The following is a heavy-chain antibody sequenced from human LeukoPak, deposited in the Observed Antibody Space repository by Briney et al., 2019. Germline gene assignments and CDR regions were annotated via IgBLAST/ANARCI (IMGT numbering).Heavy chain of an antibody. V-gene: IGHV4-61*02. J-gene: IGHJ4*02. Sequence: SQTLSLTCTVSGGSISSGSYYWSWIRQPAGKGLEWIGRIYTSGSTNYSPSLKSRVTISVDTSKNQFSLKLSSVTAADTAVYYCAGGSYYDFWSGYHYWGQGTLVTVSS. CDR1: GGSISSGSYY. CDR3: AGGSYYDFWSGYHY. CDR2: IYTSGST. D-gene: IGHD3-3*01.